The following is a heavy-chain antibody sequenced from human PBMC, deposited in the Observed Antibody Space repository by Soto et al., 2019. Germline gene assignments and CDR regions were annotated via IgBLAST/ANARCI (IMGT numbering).Heavy chain of an antibody. J-gene: IGHJ6*02. Sequence: LRLSCAASGFTFSDYYMSWIRQAPGKGLEWVSYISSSGSTIYYADSVKGRFTISRDNAKNSLYLQMNSLRAEDTAVYYCARDDQYSSSSLIYYYYGMDVWGQGTTVTVSS. D-gene: IGHD6-6*01. CDR3: ARDDQYSSSSLIYYYYGMDV. V-gene: IGHV3-11*01. CDR1: GFTFSDYY. CDR2: ISSSGSTI.